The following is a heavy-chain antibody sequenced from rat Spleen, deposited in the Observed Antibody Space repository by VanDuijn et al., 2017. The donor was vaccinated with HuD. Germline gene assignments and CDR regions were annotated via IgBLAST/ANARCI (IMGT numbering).Heavy chain of an antibody. V-gene: IGHV5-25*01. Sequence: EVQLVESGGGLVQPGRSLKLSCAASGFTFSNYYMAWVRQAPTKGLEWVAYISAGGVSTYYRDSVKGRFTTSRDNAKSTLYLQMDSLRSEDTATYYCARHPSMYWYFDFWGPGTMVTVSS. D-gene: IGHD1-6*01. J-gene: IGHJ1*01. CDR3: ARHPSMYWYFDF. CDR1: GFTFSNYY. CDR2: ISAGGVST.